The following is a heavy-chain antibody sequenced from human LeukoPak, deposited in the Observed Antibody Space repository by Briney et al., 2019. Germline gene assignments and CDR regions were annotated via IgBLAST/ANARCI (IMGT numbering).Heavy chain of an antibody. CDR1: GGSFSGYY. CDR2: INHSGST. Sequence: SETLSLTCAVYGGSFSGYYWSWLRQPPGKGLEWIGEINHSGSTNYNPPLKSRVTISVDTSKNQFSLKLSSVTAADTAVYYCARSNWEVVPAARSRNWFDPWGQGTLVTVSS. D-gene: IGHD2-2*01. J-gene: IGHJ5*02. V-gene: IGHV4-34*01. CDR3: ARSNWEVVPAARSRNWFDP.